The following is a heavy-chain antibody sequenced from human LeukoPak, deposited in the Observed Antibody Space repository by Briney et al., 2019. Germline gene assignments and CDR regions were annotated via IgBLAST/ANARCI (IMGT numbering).Heavy chain of an antibody. CDR3: AKDSDHYDSSGYFLGIMEGPY. J-gene: IGHJ4*02. CDR1: GFTFNIHW. Sequence: GGSLRLSCAASGFTFNIHWMTWVRQAPGKGLERVAKINPDGSEKYYVDSVKGRFTISRDNTKNSVYVQMNSLRADDTAVYFCAKDSDHYDSSGYFLGIMEGPYWGQGTLVTVSS. D-gene: IGHD3-22*01. CDR2: INPDGSEK. V-gene: IGHV3-7*01.